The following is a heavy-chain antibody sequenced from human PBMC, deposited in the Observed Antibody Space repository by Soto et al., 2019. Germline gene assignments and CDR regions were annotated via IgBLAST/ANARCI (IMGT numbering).Heavy chain of an antibody. Sequence: SVKVSCKASGGTFSSYAISWVRQAPGQGLEWMGGIIPIFGTANYAQKFQGRVTITADESTTTASTELTSLRSDDTAVYYLARDRFGPARPPYDAFDIWGQGTMVTVSS. J-gene: IGHJ3*02. CDR3: ARDRFGPARPPYDAFDI. CDR2: IIPIFGTA. CDR1: GGTFSSYA. V-gene: IGHV1-69*13. D-gene: IGHD6-6*01.